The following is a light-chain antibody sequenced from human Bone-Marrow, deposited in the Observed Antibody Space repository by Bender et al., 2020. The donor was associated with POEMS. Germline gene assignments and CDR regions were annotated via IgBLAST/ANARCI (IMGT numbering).Light chain of an antibody. J-gene: IGLJ1*01. Sequence: QSALTQPASVSGSPGQSVTISCTGTSSDVGSYNLVSWYQQHPGKAPKLMLYDVSNRPSGVSSRFSASKSGNTASLTISGLRAEDEADYYCSSYTTSNTLVFGTGTKVTVL. V-gene: IGLV2-14*02. CDR1: SSDVGSYNL. CDR3: SSYTTSNTLV. CDR2: DVS.